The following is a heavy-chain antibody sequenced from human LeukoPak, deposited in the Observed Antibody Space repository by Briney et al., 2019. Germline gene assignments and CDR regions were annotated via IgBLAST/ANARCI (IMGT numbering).Heavy chain of an antibody. CDR3: ARVSGSSGPTDYYYYYYYMDV. J-gene: IGHJ6*03. CDR1: GYTFTSYY. D-gene: IGHD3-10*01. Sequence: ASVKVSCKASGYTFTSYYMHWVRQAPGQGLEWMGWINPNSGGTNYAQKFQGRVTMTRDTSISTAYMELSRLRSDDTAVYYCARVSGSSGPTDYYYYYYYMDVWGKGTTVTVSS. V-gene: IGHV1-2*02. CDR2: INPNSGGT.